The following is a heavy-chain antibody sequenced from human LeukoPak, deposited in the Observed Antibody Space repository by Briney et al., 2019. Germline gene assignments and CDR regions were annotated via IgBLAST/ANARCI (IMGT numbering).Heavy chain of an antibody. Sequence: SETPSLTCAVYGGSFSGYYWSWIRQPPGKGLEWIGEINHSGSTNYNPSLKSRVTISVDTSKNQFSLKLSSVTAADTAVYYCARGILTGPPALYYYYYMDVWGKGTTVTVSS. V-gene: IGHV4-34*01. CDR1: GGSFSGYY. D-gene: IGHD3-9*01. CDR3: ARGILTGPPALYYYYYMDV. CDR2: INHSGST. J-gene: IGHJ6*03.